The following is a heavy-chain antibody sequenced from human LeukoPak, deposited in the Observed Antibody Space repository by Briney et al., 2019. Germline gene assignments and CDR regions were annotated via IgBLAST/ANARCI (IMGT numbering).Heavy chain of an antibody. V-gene: IGHV4-30-4*01. D-gene: IGHD3-9*01. CDR3: ASTNYDILTGYYHPCYFDY. CDR2: IYYSGST. J-gene: IGHJ4*02. CDR1: GGSISSGDYY. Sequence: PSQTPSLTCTVSGGSISSGDYYWRWIRQPPGKGLEWIGYIYYSGSTYYNPSLKSRVTISVDTSKNQFSLKLSSVTAADTAVYYCASTNYDILTGYYHPCYFDYWGQGTLVTVSS.